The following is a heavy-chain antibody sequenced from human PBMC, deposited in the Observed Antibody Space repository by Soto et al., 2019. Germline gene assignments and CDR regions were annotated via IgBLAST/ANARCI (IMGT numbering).Heavy chain of an antibody. CDR1: GFTFDDYA. J-gene: IGHJ5*02. D-gene: IGHD3-3*01. CDR3: AKESYYDFWSGYSAGFDP. V-gene: IGHV3-9*01. CDR2: ISWNSGSI. Sequence: GGSLRLSCAASGFTFDDYAMHWVRQAPGKGLEWVSGISWNSGSIGYADYVKGRFTISRDNAKNSLYLQMNSLRAEDTALYYCAKESYYDFWSGYSAGFDPWGQGTLVTVSS.